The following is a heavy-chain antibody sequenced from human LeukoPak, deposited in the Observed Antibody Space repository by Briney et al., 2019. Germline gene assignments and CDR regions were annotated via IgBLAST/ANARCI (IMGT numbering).Heavy chain of an antibody. CDR1: GFTFSSYS. V-gene: IGHV3-21*01. Sequence: GGSLRLSCAASGFTFSSYSMNWVRQAPGKGLEWVSFISSSSSYIYYADSVKGRFTISRDNAKNSLYLQMNSLRAEDTAVYYCARASGYSSSWYRDWGQGTLVTVSS. J-gene: IGHJ4*02. CDR3: ARASGYSSSWYRD. D-gene: IGHD6-13*01. CDR2: ISSSSSYI.